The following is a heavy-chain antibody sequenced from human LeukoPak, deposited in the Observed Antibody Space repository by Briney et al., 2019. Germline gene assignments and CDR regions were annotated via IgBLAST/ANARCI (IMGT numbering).Heavy chain of an antibody. Sequence: SETLSLTCSVSGGSISSYYWSWIRQPPGRGLAYIGYIYYRGSTYYNPPLKSRVTISVDTSKDQFSLNLTSVTAADTAVYYCARLKCISTTCPSRYVMDVWGQGTTVTVSS. CDR3: ARLKCISTTCPSRYVMDV. V-gene: IGHV4-59*01. J-gene: IGHJ6*02. CDR1: GGSISSYY. CDR2: IYYRGST. D-gene: IGHD2-2*01.